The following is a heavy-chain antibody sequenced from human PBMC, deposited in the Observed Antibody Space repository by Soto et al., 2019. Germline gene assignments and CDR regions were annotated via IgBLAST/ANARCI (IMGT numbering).Heavy chain of an antibody. J-gene: IGHJ6*03. CDR2: IRSKANSYAT. D-gene: IGHD3-3*01. CDR3: TKSWDFGVVIRYMDV. Sequence: GGSLRLSCAASGFTFSGSAMHWVRQASGKGLEWVGRIRSKANSYATAYAASVKGRFTISRDDSKNTAYLQMNSLKTEDTAVYYCTKSWDFGVVIRYMDVWGKGTTVTVSS. V-gene: IGHV3-73*01. CDR1: GFTFSGSA.